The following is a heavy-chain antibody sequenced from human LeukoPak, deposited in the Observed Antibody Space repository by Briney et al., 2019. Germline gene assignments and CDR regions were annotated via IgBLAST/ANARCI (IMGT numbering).Heavy chain of an antibody. CDR1: GGTFSSYA. Sequence: SVKVSCKASGGTFSSYAISWVRQAPGQGLEWMGGIIPIFGTANYAQKFQGRVTITTDESTSTAYMELSSLRSEDTAVYYCARWVCSSTSCLPLFDYWGQGTLVTVSS. D-gene: IGHD2-2*01. CDR2: IIPIFGTA. V-gene: IGHV1-69*05. CDR3: ARWVCSSTSCLPLFDY. J-gene: IGHJ4*02.